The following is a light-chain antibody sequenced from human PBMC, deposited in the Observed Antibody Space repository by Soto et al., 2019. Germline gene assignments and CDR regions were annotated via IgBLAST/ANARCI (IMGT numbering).Light chain of an antibody. CDR1: QSISSY. CDR2: AAS. J-gene: IGKJ1*01. CDR3: QQYGTSPRT. V-gene: IGKV1-39*01. Sequence: DIQMTQSPSSLSASVGDIVTITCLASQSISSYLNWYQQKPGKAPKLLIYAASSLQSGVPSRFSGSGSGTDFTLTISRLEPEDFAVFYCQQYGTSPRTLGQGTKVDIK.